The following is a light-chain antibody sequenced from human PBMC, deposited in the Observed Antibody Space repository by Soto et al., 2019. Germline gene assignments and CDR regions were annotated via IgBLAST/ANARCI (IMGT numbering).Light chain of an antibody. CDR1: SSDIGRYNY. Sequence: QSVLTQPASVSGSPGQSITISCTGTSSDIGRYNYVSWYQHSPGKAPKLIIYDVSDRPSGVSNRISGSKSGTTASLTISGLQAEDEADYYCGSYTSSDTMIFGGGTQLTVL. CDR3: GSYTSSDTMI. V-gene: IGLV2-14*03. J-gene: IGLJ7*01. CDR2: DVS.